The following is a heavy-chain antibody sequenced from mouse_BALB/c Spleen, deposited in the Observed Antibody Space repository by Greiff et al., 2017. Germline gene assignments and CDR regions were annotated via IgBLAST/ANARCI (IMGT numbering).Heavy chain of an antibody. J-gene: IGHJ2*01. CDR1: GFTFSSYT. CDR2: ISNGGGST. D-gene: IGHD4-1*01. V-gene: IGHV5-12-2*01. Sequence: EVQLVESGGGLVQPGGSLKLSCAASGFTFSSYTMSWVRQTPEKRLEWVAYISNGGGSTYYPDTVKGRFTISRDNAKNTLYLQMSSLKSEDTAMYYCARQLGLDYWGQGTTLTVSS. CDR3: ARQLGLDY.